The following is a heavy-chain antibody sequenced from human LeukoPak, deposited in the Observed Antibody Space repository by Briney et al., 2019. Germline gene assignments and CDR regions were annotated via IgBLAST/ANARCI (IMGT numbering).Heavy chain of an antibody. CDR1: GFTFSSYS. V-gene: IGHV3-21*01. Sequence: PGGSLRLSCAASGFTFSSYSMNWVRQAPGKGLEWVSSISSSSSYIYYADSVKGRFTISRDNSKNTLSLQMDSLRDEDTAVYYCARDAQRWFDSWGQGSLVSVSA. J-gene: IGHJ5*01. CDR3: ARDAQRWFDS. CDR2: ISSSSSYI.